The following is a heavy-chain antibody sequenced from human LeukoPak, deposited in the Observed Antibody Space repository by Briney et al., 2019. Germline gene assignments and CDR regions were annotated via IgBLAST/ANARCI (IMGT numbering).Heavy chain of an antibody. CDR1: GGSFSGYY. D-gene: IGHD4-23*01. V-gene: IGHV4-34*01. CDR2: INHSGST. CDR3: ARGVLRWYQYYFDY. Sequence: PSETLSLTCAVYGGSFSGYYWSWIRQPPGKGLEWIGEINHSGSTNYNPSLKSRVTISVDTSKNQFSLKLSSVTAADTAVYCCARGVLRWYQYYFDYWGQGTLVTVSS. J-gene: IGHJ4*02.